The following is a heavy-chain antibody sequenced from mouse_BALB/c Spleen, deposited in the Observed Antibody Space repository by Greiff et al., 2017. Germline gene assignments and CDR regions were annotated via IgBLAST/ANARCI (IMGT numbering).Heavy chain of an antibody. J-gene: IGHJ2*01. CDR3: ARSSITTATAYFDY. CDR2: IDPANGNT. Sequence: EVQLQESGAELVKPGASVKLSCTASGFNIKDTYMHWVKQRPEQGLEWIGRIDPANGNTKYDPKFQGKATITADTSSNTAYLQLSSLTSEDTAVYYCARSSITTATAYFDYWGQGTTLAVSS. V-gene: IGHV14-3*02. D-gene: IGHD1-2*01. CDR1: GFNIKDTY.